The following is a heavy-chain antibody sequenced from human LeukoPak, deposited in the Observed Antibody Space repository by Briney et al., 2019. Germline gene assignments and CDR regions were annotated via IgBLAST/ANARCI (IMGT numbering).Heavy chain of an antibody. D-gene: IGHD6-6*01. CDR2: IYYSGTT. CDR3: AREPGGYSSSSGHYYYYYYMDV. Sequence: PSETLSLTCTVSGDSISSHYWSWIRQPPGKGLEWIGYIYYSGTTNYNPSLKSRVTISVDTSKNQFSLKLSSVAAADTAVYYCAREPGGYSSSSGHYYYYYYMDVWGKGTTVTVSS. CDR1: GDSISSHY. J-gene: IGHJ6*03. V-gene: IGHV4-59*11.